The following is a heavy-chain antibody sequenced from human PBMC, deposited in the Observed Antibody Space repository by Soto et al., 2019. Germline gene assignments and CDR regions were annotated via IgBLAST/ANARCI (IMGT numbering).Heavy chain of an antibody. Sequence: EVQLLESGGGLVQPGGSLRLSCAASGFTFSSYAMSWVRQAPGKGLEWVSAISGSGGSTYYADSVKGRFTISRDNSKNTLYLQMNSLIAEDTAVYYCARKMGGLRFLEWLLDYWGQGTLVTVSS. J-gene: IGHJ4*02. CDR2: ISGSGGST. CDR1: GFTFSSYA. D-gene: IGHD3-3*01. CDR3: ARKMGGLRFLEWLLDY. V-gene: IGHV3-23*01.